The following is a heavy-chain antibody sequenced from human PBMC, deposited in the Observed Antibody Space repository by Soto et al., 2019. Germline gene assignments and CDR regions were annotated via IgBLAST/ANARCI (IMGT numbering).Heavy chain of an antibody. CDR1: GGPISCYY. CDR3: ARPAWGLGFDY. V-gene: IGHV4-59*01. D-gene: IGHD7-27*01. J-gene: IGHJ4*02. Sequence: SETLSLTSTVSGGPISCYYWSWIRQPPGKGLEWIGYIYYSVSTNYNPSLKSRVTISVDTYKNQFSLKLSSVTAADTAVYYCARPAWGLGFDYWGQGTSVTFSS. CDR2: IYYSVST.